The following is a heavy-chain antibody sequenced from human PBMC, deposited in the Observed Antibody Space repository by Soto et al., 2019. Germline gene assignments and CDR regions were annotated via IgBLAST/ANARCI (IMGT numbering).Heavy chain of an antibody. CDR3: VKNSMFEIFFFFFDI. CDR2: IIPIFGTA. Sequence: SVKVSCKASGGTFSSYAISWVRQAPGQGLEWMGGIIPIFGTANYAQKFQGRVTITADESTRTAYMELSSLRPEDTAIYYCVKNSMFEIFFFFFDIGGKGKRVPVSS. D-gene: IGHD3-9*01. CDR1: GGTFSSYA. J-gene: IGHJ3*02. V-gene: IGHV1-69*13.